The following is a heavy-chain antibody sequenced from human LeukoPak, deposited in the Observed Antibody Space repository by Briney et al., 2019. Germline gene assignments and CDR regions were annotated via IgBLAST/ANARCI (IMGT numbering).Heavy chain of an antibody. V-gene: IGHV3-23*01. Sequence: GGSLRLSCAASGFTFSSYAMSWVRQAPGKGLEWVSAISGSGGSTYYADSVKGRFTISRDNSKNTLYLQMNSLRAEDTAVYNCAKAPIAAAAAAWFDSWGQGTLVTVSS. CDR3: AKAPIAAAAAAWFDS. CDR1: GFTFSSYA. J-gene: IGHJ5*01. D-gene: IGHD6-13*01. CDR2: ISGSGGST.